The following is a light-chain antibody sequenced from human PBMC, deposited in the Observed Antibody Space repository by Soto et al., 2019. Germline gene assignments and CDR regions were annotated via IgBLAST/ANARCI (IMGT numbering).Light chain of an antibody. V-gene: IGKV1-39*01. Sequence: DIQLTQSPSSLSASVGDRVSISCRASQSISNYLTWYQQKPGKAPKVLSFAASRLQSGVPSRFRGSGSGTDFTLTICSLQPEDFANYYCQRSYARTFGQGTKVET. CDR2: AAS. CDR1: QSISNY. CDR3: QRSYART. J-gene: IGKJ1*01.